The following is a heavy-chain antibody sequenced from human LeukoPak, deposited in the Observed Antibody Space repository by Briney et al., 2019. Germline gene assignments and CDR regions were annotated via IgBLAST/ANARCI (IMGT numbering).Heavy chain of an antibody. CDR3: VRSRAEATYYFDY. CDR1: GGSISSGSYY. V-gene: IGHV4-61*02. J-gene: IGHJ4*02. CDR2: IYTRST. Sequence: SETLSLTCTVSGGSISSGSYYWSRIRQPAGKGLEWIGRIYTRSTNYNPSLKSRVTISVDTSKNQISLKLSSVTAADTAVYYCVRSRAEATYYFDYWGQGTLVTVSS.